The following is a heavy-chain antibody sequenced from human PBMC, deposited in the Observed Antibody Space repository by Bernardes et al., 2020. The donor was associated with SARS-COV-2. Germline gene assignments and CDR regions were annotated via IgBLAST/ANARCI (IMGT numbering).Heavy chain of an antibody. CDR2: INKDGSDK. CDR1: GFTFSDKW. V-gene: IGHV3-7*01. CDR3: ARDPLWGFDIS. D-gene: IGHD5-12*01. Sequence: GGSLRLSRAASGFTFSDKWMTWVRQAPGKGPEWVAIINKDGSDKYYVDSVKGRFTISRDNARNSLYLQMNSLRAEDTAVYFCARDPLWGFDISWGQGTLVTVSS. J-gene: IGHJ5*02.